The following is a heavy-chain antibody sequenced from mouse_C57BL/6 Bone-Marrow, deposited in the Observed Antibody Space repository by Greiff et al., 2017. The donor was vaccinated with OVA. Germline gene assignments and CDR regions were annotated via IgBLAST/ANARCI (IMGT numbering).Heavy chain of an antibody. Sequence: QVQLQQPGAELVKPGASVKMSCKASGYTFTSYWITWVKQRPGQGLEWIGDIYPGSGSTNYNEKFKSKATLTVDTSSSTAYMQLSSLTSEDSAVYYGAGNYYGSIGYAYWGQGTLVTVSA. CDR1: GYTFTSYW. J-gene: IGHJ3*01. V-gene: IGHV1-55*01. D-gene: IGHD1-1*01. CDR3: AGNYYGSIGYAY. CDR2: IYPGSGST.